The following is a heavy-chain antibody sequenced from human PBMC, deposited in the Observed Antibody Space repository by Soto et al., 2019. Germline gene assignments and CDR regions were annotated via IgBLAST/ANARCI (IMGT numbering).Heavy chain of an antibody. Sequence: TMRLTCTVAGGSRRSDDGCRIGIRQPPGKGLEWIGYIYYSGSAYYNPSLERRITMSVDTSKKQFSLKLTSVTAADTAIYYCAGLNYSHIVSDGTRRGRKFSAPWVKGASDTVSS. J-gene: IGHJ1*01. V-gene: IGHV4-30-4*01. CDR2: IYYSGSA. CDR1: GGSRRSDDGC. CDR3: AGLNYSHIVSDGTRRGRKFSAP. D-gene: IGHD2-21*01.